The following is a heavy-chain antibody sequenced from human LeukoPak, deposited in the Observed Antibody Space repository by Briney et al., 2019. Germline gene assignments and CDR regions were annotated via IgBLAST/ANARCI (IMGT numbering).Heavy chain of an antibody. CDR2: IRNDGSNK. V-gene: IGHV3-30*02. CDR3: AKEGDYYGSGSHRDAFDI. CDR1: GFTFSSYG. J-gene: IGHJ3*02. D-gene: IGHD3-10*01. Sequence: AGGSLRLSCAASGFTFSSYGMHWVRQAPGKGLEWVSFIRNDGSNKYYADSVKGRFTISRDNSKNTLYLQMNSLRPEDTALYYCAKEGDYYGSGSHRDAFDIWGQGTMVTVSS.